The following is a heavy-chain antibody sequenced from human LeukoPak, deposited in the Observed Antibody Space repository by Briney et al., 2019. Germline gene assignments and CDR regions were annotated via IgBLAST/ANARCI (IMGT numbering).Heavy chain of an antibody. D-gene: IGHD1-26*01. Sequence: SETLSLTCTVSGGSISSSSYYWGWIRQPPGKGLEGIGSIYYSGSTYYNPSLKSRVTISVDTSKNQFSLKLSSVTAADTAVYYCARSVGATSNYFDYWGQGALVTVSS. CDR1: GGSISSSSYY. J-gene: IGHJ4*02. CDR3: ARSVGATSNYFDY. CDR2: IYYSGST. V-gene: IGHV4-39*01.